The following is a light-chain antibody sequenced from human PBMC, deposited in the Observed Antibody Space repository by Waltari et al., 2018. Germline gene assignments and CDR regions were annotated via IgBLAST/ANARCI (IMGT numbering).Light chain of an antibody. Sequence: QQKSGQAPVGVMRRNTGRPSGIPERFSASDSGTTGTLVISGVQAEDEAEYYCQSADDSGDHVLFGGGTKLTVL. J-gene: IGLJ2*01. V-gene: IGLV3-25*03. CDR2: RNT. CDR3: QSADDSGDHVL.